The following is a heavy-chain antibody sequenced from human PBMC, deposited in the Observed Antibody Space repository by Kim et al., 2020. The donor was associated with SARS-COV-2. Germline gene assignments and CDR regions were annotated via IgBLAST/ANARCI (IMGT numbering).Heavy chain of an antibody. CDR3: ARDGGYGAKGFDY. J-gene: IGHJ4*02. CDR2: TKKDGSEK. CDR1: GFTFSSYW. Sequence: GGSLRLSCAASGFTFSSYWMSWVRQSAGKGLERVANTKKDGSEKYYVDSVKGRFTISRDNAKKSLYLQMNSLRAEDTAVYYCARDGGYGAKGFDYWGQGTLVTVSS. V-gene: IGHV3-7*03. D-gene: IGHD5-12*01.